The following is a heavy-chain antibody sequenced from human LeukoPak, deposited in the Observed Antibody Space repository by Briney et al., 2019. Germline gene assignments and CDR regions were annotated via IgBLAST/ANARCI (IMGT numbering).Heavy chain of an antibody. V-gene: IGHV6-1*01. Sequence: SQTLSLTCVISGDSVSNNRAAWNWIRQSPSRGLEWLGRTYYRSKWYNDYAVSVKSRITINPDTSKNQFSLQLNSVTPEDTAVYYCARGMYSSSWYIGPNYYYYYMDVWGKGTTVTVSS. D-gene: IGHD6-13*01. CDR2: TYYRSKWYN. CDR1: GDSVSNNRAA. CDR3: ARGMYSSSWYIGPNYYYYYMDV. J-gene: IGHJ6*03.